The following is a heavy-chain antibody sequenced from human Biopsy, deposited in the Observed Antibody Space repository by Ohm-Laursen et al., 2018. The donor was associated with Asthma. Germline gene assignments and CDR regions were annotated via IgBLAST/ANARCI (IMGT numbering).Heavy chain of an antibody. CDR3: AKRQEYCGHDIDD. D-gene: IGHD5-12*01. CDR1: GFRFSSFG. Sequence: SLRLSCAAAGFRFSSFGMYWVRQAPGKGLEWVAVISHDGNYKFYEDSVKGRFTIARDISKNTLDLQMNSLRTEDTAVYYCAKRQEYCGHDIDDWGQGTLVTVSS. CDR2: ISHDGNYK. J-gene: IGHJ4*02. V-gene: IGHV3-30*18.